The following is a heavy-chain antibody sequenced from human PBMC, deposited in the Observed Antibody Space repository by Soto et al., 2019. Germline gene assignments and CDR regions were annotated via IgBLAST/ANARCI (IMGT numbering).Heavy chain of an antibody. V-gene: IGHV3-21*06. D-gene: IGHD2-15*01. CDR3: AREVAVPNYYYYYMDV. CDR2: ISSNGLDI. Sequence: PGGSLRLSCAVSGFTFSSYSMNWVRQAPGKGLEWVSSISSNGLDIYYADSVKGRLTISRDNAKNSLYLQMHSLRAEDTAVFYCAREVAVPNYYYYYMDVWGKGTTVTVSS. J-gene: IGHJ6*03. CDR1: GFTFSSYS.